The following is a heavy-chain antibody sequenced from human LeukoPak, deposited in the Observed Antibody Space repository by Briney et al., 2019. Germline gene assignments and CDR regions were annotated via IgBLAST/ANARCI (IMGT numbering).Heavy chain of an antibody. CDR1: DDSISSNDYY. V-gene: IGHV4-39*01. D-gene: IGHD2-21*01. CDR2: ILYSGST. Sequence: SEPLSLTCTVSDDSISSNDYYWGWIRHPPGKGREWIGSILYSGSTYYKPSLKSRVTISVDTSKKQFSLKLSSVTAADTAVYYCARRCAGGDCYGAFDYWGQGTLVTVSS. CDR3: ARRCAGGDCYGAFDY. J-gene: IGHJ4*02.